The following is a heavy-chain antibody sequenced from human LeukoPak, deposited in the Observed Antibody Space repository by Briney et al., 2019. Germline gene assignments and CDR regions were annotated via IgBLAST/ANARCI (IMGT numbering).Heavy chain of an antibody. D-gene: IGHD1-14*01. J-gene: IGHJ4*02. Sequence: GGSLRLSCAASRFTFSDYWMAWVRQAPGKGLEWVANIKRDGSFAEYGDSLEGRFIISRVNGENSLFLQMSSLRVEDTAVYHCARWRRDHSEFDFWGQGTLVTVSS. V-gene: IGHV3-7*01. CDR2: IKRDGSFA. CDR1: RFTFSDYW. CDR3: ARWRRDHSEFDF.